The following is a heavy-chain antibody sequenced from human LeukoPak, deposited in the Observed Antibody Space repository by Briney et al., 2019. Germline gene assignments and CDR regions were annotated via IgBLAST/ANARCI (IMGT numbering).Heavy chain of an antibody. CDR3: AREDFRGGNSY. V-gene: IGHV4-61*02. J-gene: IGHJ4*02. CDR2: IYTSGST. CDR1: GGSISSGSYY. Sequence: PSETLSLTCTVSGGSISSGSYYWSWIRQPAGKGLEWIGRIYTSGSTNYNPSLKSRVTISVDTSKNQFSLKLSSVTAADTAVYYCAREDFRGGNSYWGQGTLVTVSS. D-gene: IGHD4-23*01.